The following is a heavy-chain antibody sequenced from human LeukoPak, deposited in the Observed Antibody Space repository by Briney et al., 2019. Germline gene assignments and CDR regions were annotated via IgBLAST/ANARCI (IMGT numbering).Heavy chain of an antibody. J-gene: IGHJ6*02. D-gene: IGHD6-13*01. CDR1: GFSFDDYA. Sequence: GGSLRLSFGASGFSFDDYAMHWVRQAPGKGLEWVSLISGDGGTTYYTDSVKGRFTISRDNSKDSLYLQMNSLRTEDTAFYYCAKDSRYSSTWYYYYGLDVWGQGTTVTVSS. CDR3: AKDSRYSSTWYYYYGLDV. V-gene: IGHV3-43*02. CDR2: ISGDGGTT.